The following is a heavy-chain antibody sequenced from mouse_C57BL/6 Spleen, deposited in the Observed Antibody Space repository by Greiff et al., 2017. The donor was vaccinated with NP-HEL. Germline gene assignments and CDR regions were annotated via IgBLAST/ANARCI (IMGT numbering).Heavy chain of an antibody. Sequence: QVQLQQPGAELVRPGSSVKLSCKASGYTFTSYWMDWVKQRPGQGLEWIGNIYPSDSETHYNQKFKDKATLTVDKSSSTAYMQLSSLTSEDSAVYYCARRRYDYDPLYAMDYWGQGTSVTVSS. V-gene: IGHV1-61*01. CDR1: GYTFTSYW. J-gene: IGHJ4*01. D-gene: IGHD2-4*01. CDR2: IYPSDSET. CDR3: ARRRYDYDPLYAMDY.